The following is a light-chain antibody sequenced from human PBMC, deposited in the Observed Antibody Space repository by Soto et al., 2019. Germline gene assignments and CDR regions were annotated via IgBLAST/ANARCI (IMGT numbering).Light chain of an antibody. J-gene: IGKJ2*01. CDR2: GAS. Sequence: EIVLTQSPGTLSLSPGARATLSCRASPSVSSSYLAWYQQKPGQAPRLLIYGASSSATGIPDRFSGSGSGTDFTLNISRMEPEDFAVYYCQQYGSSPYTFGQGTKLEIK. CDR3: QQYGSSPYT. V-gene: IGKV3-20*01. CDR1: PSVSSSY.